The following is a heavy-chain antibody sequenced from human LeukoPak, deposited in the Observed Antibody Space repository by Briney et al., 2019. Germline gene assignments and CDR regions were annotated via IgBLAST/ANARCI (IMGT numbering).Heavy chain of an antibody. V-gene: IGHV4-4*09. J-gene: IGHJ4*02. CDR3: ARQGGGYSYAATHYFDY. Sequence: PSETLSLTCTVSGGSISSYYWSWIRQPPGKGLEWIGYIYTSGSTNYNPSLKSRVTISVDTSKNQFSLKLSSVTAADTAVYYCARQGGGYSYAATHYFDYWGQGTLVTVSS. CDR2: IYTSGST. CDR1: GGSISSYY. D-gene: IGHD5-18*01.